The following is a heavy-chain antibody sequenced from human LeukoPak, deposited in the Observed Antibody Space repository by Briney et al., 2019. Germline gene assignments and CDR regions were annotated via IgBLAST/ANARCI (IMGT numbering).Heavy chain of an antibody. V-gene: IGHV4-34*01. CDR2: INHSGST. J-gene: IGHJ4*02. CDR3: ARATNYDFWSGYRFDY. Sequence: SETLSLTCAVYGGSFSGYYWSWIRQPPGKGLEWIGEINHSGSTNYNPSLKSRVTISVDTSKNQFSLKLSSVTAADTAVYYCARATNYDFWSGYRFDYWGQGTLVTFSS. CDR1: GGSFSGYY. D-gene: IGHD3-3*01.